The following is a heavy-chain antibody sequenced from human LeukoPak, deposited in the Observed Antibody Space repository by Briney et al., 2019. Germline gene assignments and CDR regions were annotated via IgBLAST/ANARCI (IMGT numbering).Heavy chain of an antibody. Sequence: PSETLSLTCAVYGGSFSGNYWSWIRQPPGKGLEWIGEINHSGSTYYKQSLKSRVTISVDTSKNQCSLKLSSVTAADTAVYYCARRLRDIVAVPAAMGPYNWIDAWGQGTLVTVSS. D-gene: IGHD2-2*01. CDR2: INHSGST. CDR1: GGSFSGNY. J-gene: IGHJ5*02. CDR3: ARRLRDIVAVPAAMGPYNWIDA. V-gene: IGHV4-34*01.